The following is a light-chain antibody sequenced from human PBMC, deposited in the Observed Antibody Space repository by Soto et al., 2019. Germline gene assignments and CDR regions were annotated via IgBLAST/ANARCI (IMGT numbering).Light chain of an antibody. V-gene: IGLV2-8*01. CDR1: SSDVGGYNY. Sequence: QSALTQPPSASGSPGQSVTISCTGTSSDVGGYNYVSWYQQHPGKAPKLMIYEVSKRPSGVPDRFSGSKSGNTASLTVSGLQDEDEADYYCSSYAGSYYSLYVFGTGTKLTAL. J-gene: IGLJ1*01. CDR2: EVS. CDR3: SSYAGSYYSLYV.